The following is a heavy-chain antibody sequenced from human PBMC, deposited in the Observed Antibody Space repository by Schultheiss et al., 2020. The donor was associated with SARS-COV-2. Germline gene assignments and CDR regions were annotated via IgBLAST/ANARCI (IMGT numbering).Heavy chain of an antibody. Sequence: GESLKISCAASGFTFSSYVMHWVRQAPGKGLVWVSRINSDGSSTSYADSVKGRFTISRDNSKNTLYLQMNSLRAEDTAVYYCAKDLRGSYYDILTGYYPLDAFDIWGQGTMVTVSS. CDR2: INSDGSST. CDR3: AKDLRGSYYDILTGYYPLDAFDI. V-gene: IGHV3-74*01. D-gene: IGHD3-9*01. CDR1: GFTFSSYV. J-gene: IGHJ3*02.